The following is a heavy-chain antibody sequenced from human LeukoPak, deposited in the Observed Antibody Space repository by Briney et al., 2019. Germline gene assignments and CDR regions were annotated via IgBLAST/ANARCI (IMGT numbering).Heavy chain of an antibody. D-gene: IGHD3-3*01. CDR2: IYYSGST. J-gene: IGHJ4*02. V-gene: IGHV4-59*01. Sequence: SETLSLTCTVSGGSISSYYWSWIRQPPGKGLEWIGYIYYSGSTNYNPSLKSRVTISVDTSKNQFSLKLSSVTAADTAVYYCARGFLEWPFDYWGQGTLVTVSP. CDR3: ARGFLEWPFDY. CDR1: GGSISSYY.